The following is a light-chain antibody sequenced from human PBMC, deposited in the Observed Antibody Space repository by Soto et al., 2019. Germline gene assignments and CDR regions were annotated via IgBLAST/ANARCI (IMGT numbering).Light chain of an antibody. V-gene: IGKV3-20*01. CDR1: QSLSNSY. Sequence: EIVLTQSPGTLSLSPGERATLSCRASQSLSNSYLAWYQQKPGQAPRLLIYGASSRATGIPDRFSGSGFGANFTLTISRLEPVDFAVYYCLQSGSSSWTFGQGTKV. CDR3: LQSGSSSWT. CDR2: GAS. J-gene: IGKJ1*01.